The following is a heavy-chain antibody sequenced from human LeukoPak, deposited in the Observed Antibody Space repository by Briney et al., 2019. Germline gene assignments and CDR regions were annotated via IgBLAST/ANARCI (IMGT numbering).Heavy chain of an antibody. V-gene: IGHV3-74*01. CDR2: ISSDGSST. CDR3: GRGGKVEQLVLAR. J-gene: IGHJ4*02. CDR1: GFTFSSYW. D-gene: IGHD6-13*01. Sequence: GGSLSLSCAASGFTFSSYWMHWVRQAPGKGLVWVSRISSDGSSTTYADSVKGRFTISRDNAKNTLYLQMNSLRAEDTAVYYCGRGGKVEQLVLARWGQGSLVTVSS.